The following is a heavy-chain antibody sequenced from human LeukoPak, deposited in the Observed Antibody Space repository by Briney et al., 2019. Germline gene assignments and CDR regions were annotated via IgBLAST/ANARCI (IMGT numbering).Heavy chain of an antibody. CDR1: GYSISSGDY. D-gene: IGHD2-21*02. V-gene: IGHV4-38-2*01. J-gene: IGHJ5*02. Sequence: SETLSLTCAVSGYSISSGDYWGWIRQPPGKGLEWIGSIYHSGSTHYNPSLKSRVTISVDTSKNQFSLTLSSVTAAVTAVYYCARNTTEVVTAKWFDPWGQGTLVTVSS. CDR2: IYHSGST. CDR3: ARNTTEVVTAKWFDP.